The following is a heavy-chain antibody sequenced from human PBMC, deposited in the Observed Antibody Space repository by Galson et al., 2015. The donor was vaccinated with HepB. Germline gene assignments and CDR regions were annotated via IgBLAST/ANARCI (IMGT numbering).Heavy chain of an antibody. J-gene: IGHJ4*02. CDR3: VRWTASGGYYKNYFDY. CDR2: INPSGGTT. V-gene: IGHV1-46*01. CDR1: GYTFTRYY. D-gene: IGHD3-10*01. Sequence: SVKVSCKASGYTFTRYYIHWVRQAPGQGLEWMGIINPSGGTTSYAQKFQGRVTMTRDTSTSTVYMELSSLRSEDTAIYYCVRWTASGGYYKNYFDYWGQGTLVAVSS.